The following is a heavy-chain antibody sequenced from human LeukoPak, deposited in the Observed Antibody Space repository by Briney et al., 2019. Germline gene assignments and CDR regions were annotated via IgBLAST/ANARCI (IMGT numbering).Heavy chain of an antibody. CDR1: GFMSGFMFSNFG. V-gene: IGHV3-30*02. D-gene: IGHD1-7*01. J-gene: IGHJ4*02. CDR3: ANDRELALFDY. CDR2: IRKDGSEK. Sequence: GGSLRLSCEASGFMSGFMFSNFGMHWVRQAPGKGLEWVAFIRKDGSEKIYADSVKGRFTTSRDNSKNTLFLQMNSLRLEDTALYYCANDRELALFDYWGQGTLVTVPS.